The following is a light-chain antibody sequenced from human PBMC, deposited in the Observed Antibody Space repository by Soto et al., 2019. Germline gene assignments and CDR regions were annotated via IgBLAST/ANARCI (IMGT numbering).Light chain of an antibody. V-gene: IGLV2-14*01. CDR2: EVS. CDR1: SSDIGGYKY. CDR3: GSFTGGITPYV. Sequence: QSVLTQPASVSGSPGQSITISCTGSSSDIGGYKYVSWYQQHPGKAPKLIIYEVSSRPSGVSNRFSGSKSANTASLTISGLQADDEADYHCGSFTGGITPYVFGTGTKLTVL. J-gene: IGLJ1*01.